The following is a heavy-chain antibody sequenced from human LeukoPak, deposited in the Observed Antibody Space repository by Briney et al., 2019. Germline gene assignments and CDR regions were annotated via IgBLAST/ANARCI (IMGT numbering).Heavy chain of an antibody. J-gene: IGHJ1*01. CDR2: IYSGGST. CDR3: ATLDSSGWYPGYLQH. D-gene: IGHD6-19*01. CDR1: GFTVSSNY. Sequence: GGSLRLSCAASGFTVSSNYMSWVRQAPGKGLEWVSVIYSGGSTYYADSVKGRFTISRDDSKNTLYLQMNSLRAEDTAVYYCATLDSSGWYPGYLQHWGQGTLVTVSS. V-gene: IGHV3-53*01.